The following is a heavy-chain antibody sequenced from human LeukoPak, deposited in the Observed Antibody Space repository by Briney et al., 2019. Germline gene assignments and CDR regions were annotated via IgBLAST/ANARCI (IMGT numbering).Heavy chain of an antibody. V-gene: IGHV4-34*01. CDR2: INHSGST. J-gene: IGHJ4*02. CDR3: ARGGKQWLNRYPPRIFDY. Sequence: SQTLSLTCAVYGGSFSGYYWSWIRQPPGKGLEWIGEINHSGSTNYNPSLKSRVTISVDTSKNQFSLKLSSVTAADTAVYYCARGGKQWLNRYPPRIFDYWGQGTLVTVSS. D-gene: IGHD6-19*01. CDR1: GGSFSGYY.